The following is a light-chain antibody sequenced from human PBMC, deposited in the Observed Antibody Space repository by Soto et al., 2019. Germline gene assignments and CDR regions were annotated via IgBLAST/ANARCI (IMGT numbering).Light chain of an antibody. CDR1: SSDVGNNNH. J-gene: IGLJ1*01. V-gene: IGLV2-14*01. Sequence: QSALTQPASVSGSPGQSITISCTGTSSDVGNNNHVSWYQHHPGKAPKLMIYEVSYRPSGVSNRFSASKSGYTAFLTISGLQAEDEADYYCNSQTRSGIRVFGTGTKLTVL. CDR3: NSQTRSGIRV. CDR2: EVS.